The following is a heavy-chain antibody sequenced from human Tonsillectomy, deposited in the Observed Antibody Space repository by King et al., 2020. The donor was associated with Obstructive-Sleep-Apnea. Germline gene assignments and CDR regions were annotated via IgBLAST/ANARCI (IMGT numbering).Heavy chain of an antibody. CDR2: ISGSGGST. CDR1: GFTFSSYA. J-gene: IGHJ6*02. Sequence: VQLVESGGGLVQPGGSLRLSCAASGFTFSSYAMSWVRQAPGKGLEWVSAISGSGGSTYYADSVKGRFTISRDNSKNTLYLQMNILRAEDTAVYYCAKEGRFLEWLPYGMDVWGQGTTVTVSS. V-gene: IGHV3-23*04. CDR3: AKEGRFLEWLPYGMDV. D-gene: IGHD3-3*01.